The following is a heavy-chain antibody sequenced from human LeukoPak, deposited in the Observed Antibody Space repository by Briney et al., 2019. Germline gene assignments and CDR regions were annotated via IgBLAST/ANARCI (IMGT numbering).Heavy chain of an antibody. D-gene: IGHD2-15*01. CDR2: IYYSGST. CDR1: GGSISSYY. Sequence: SETLSLTCTVSGGSISSYYWSWIRQPPGKGLEWIGYIYYSGSTNYNPSLKSRVTISVDTSKNQFSLKLSSVTAADTAVYYCAREKISSYCSGGSCYSRLFDYWGQGTLVTVSS. V-gene: IGHV4-59*01. CDR3: AREKISSYCSGGSCYSRLFDY. J-gene: IGHJ4*02.